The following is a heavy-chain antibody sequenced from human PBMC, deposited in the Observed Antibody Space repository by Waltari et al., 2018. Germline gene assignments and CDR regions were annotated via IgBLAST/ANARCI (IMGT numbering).Heavy chain of an antibody. CDR1: GFTFSTHA. D-gene: IGHD2-21*02. CDR3: ASLPGDDYAFDI. J-gene: IGHJ3*02. Sequence: QVQLVESGGGVVQPGRSLRLSCAPSGFTFSTHALPWVRQAPGKWLEWVAVISYDGSNKYYADSVKGRFTISRDNSKNTLYLQMNSLRAEDTAVYYCASLPGDDYAFDIWGQGTMVTVSS. CDR2: ISYDGSNK. V-gene: IGHV3-30-3*01.